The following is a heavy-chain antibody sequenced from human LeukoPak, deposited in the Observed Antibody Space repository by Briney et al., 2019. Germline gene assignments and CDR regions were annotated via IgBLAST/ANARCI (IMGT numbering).Heavy chain of an antibody. V-gene: IGHV5-51*01. Sequence: GESLKISCKGSGYSFTSYWIGWVRQMPGKGLEWMGIIYPGDSDTRYSPSFQGQVTISADKSISTAYLQWSSLKASDTAMYYCARSNRGYCSGGSCYSTPNLEYYYYYYGMDVWGQGTTVTVSS. CDR3: ARSNRGYCSGGSCYSTPNLEYYYYYYGMDV. CDR2: IYPGDSDT. D-gene: IGHD2-15*01. CDR1: GYSFTSYW. J-gene: IGHJ6*02.